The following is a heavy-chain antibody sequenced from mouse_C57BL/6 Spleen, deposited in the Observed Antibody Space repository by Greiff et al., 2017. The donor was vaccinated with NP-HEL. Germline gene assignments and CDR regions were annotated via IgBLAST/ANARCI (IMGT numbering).Heavy chain of an antibody. CDR1: GYSITSCYY. D-gene: IGHD2-2*01. J-gene: IGHJ4*01. Sequence: EVQLMESGPGLVKPSPSLSLTCSVTGYSITSCYYWNWIRQFPGNKLEWMGYISYDGSNNYNPSLKNRISITRDTSKNQFFLKLNSVTTEDTATYYCARVGIYYGYDGWGQGTSVTVSS. CDR2: ISYDGSN. V-gene: IGHV3-6*01. CDR3: ARVGIYYGYDG.